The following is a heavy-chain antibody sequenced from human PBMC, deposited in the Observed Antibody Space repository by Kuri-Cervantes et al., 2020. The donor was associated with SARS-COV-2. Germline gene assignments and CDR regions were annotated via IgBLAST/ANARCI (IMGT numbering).Heavy chain of an antibody. Sequence: GESLKISCAASGFTFSSYAMHWVRQAPGKGLGWVANIKQDGSEKYYVDSVKGRFTISRDNAKNSLYLQMNSLRAEDTAVYYCASLGFDDNLYYYYYMDVWGKGTTVTVSS. CDR3: ASLGFDDNLYYYYYMDV. D-gene: IGHD5-12*01. J-gene: IGHJ6*03. CDR2: IKQDGSEK. V-gene: IGHV3-7*01. CDR1: GFTFSSYA.